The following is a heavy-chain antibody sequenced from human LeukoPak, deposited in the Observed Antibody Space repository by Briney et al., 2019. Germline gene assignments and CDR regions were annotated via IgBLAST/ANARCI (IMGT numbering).Heavy chain of an antibody. CDR1: GGSIYNSAYH. D-gene: IGHD3-22*01. Sequence: PSETLSLTCSVSGGSIYNSAYHWGWIRQPPGKGQEWIGSIYYSGSTYCHPSLKSRVTISVDTSKNQFSLKLSSVTAADTAVYYCARPGEVYYYDSSGYPAHYFDYWGQGTLVTVSS. V-gene: IGHV4-39*01. CDR3: ARPGEVYYYDSSGYPAHYFDY. CDR2: IYYSGST. J-gene: IGHJ4*02.